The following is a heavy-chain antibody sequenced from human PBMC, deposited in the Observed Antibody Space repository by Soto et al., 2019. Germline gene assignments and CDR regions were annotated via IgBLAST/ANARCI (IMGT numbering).Heavy chain of an antibody. CDR1: GGSFNGYY. Sequence: PSETLSLTCAVYGGSFNGYYWSWIRQPPGKGLEWIGEINHSGSTNYNPSLKSRVTISVYMSQNQFSLKLHSLNAADTAVHSCGRGRKQLVWAYYDYYGIDVWGQGPTVIDSS. CDR2: INHSGST. J-gene: IGHJ6*02. CDR3: GRGRKQLVWAYYDYYGIDV. D-gene: IGHD6-13*01. V-gene: IGHV4-34*01.